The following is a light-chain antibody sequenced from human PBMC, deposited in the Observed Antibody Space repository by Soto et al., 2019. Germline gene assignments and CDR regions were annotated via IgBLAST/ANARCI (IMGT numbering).Light chain of an antibody. CDR1: SSDVGGYNY. J-gene: IGLJ1*01. CDR3: SSYTSSSAYG. V-gene: IGLV2-14*01. CDR2: EVS. Sequence: QSALTQPASVSGSPGQSITISCTGTSSDVGGYNYVSWYQQPPGKAPKLIIYEVSNRPSGVSNRFSGSKSGNTASLTISGLQAEDEADYYCSSYTSSSAYGFGTGTKLTVL.